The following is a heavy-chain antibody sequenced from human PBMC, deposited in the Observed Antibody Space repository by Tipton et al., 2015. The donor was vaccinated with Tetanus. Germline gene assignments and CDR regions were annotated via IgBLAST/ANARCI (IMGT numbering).Heavy chain of an antibody. J-gene: IGHJ4*02. Sequence: SLRLSCAASGFTVTSTYMAWVRQTPGKGLEWVSSIYSGSTTYYRDSVRGRFTISRDNSKNTLYLQMSNLRAEDTAVYYCARDYPDFDYWGQGTLVTVSS. CDR1: GFTVTSTY. D-gene: IGHD3-16*02. CDR3: ARDYPDFDY. V-gene: IGHV3-53*01. CDR2: IYSGSTT.